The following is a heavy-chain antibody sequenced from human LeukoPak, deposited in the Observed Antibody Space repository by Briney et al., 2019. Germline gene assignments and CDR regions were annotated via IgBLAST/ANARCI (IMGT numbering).Heavy chain of an antibody. Sequence: PSETLSLNCTVSGGSISSSSYYWGWIRQPPGKGLEWIGSIYYSGSTYYNPSLKSRVTISVDTSKNQFSLKLSSVTAADTAVYYCAKTSDFWSGSDYWGQGTLVTVSS. V-gene: IGHV4-39*01. J-gene: IGHJ4*02. CDR3: AKTSDFWSGSDY. CDR1: GGSISSSSYY. CDR2: IYYSGST. D-gene: IGHD3-3*01.